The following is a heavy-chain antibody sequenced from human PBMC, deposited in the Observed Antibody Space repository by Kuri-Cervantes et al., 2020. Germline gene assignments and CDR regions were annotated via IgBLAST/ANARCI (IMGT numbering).Heavy chain of an antibody. CDR3: ARELRNDY. CDR2: IKHDGSAK. D-gene: IGHD4-17*01. CDR1: GFTFNIYW. Sequence: GESLKISCAASGFTFNIYWMTWVRQAPGKGLEWVANIKHDGSAKDYLDSVKGRFTISRDNAKNSLYLQMNSLRAEDTAVYYCARELRNDYWGQGTLVTVSS. J-gene: IGHJ4*02. V-gene: IGHV3-7*03.